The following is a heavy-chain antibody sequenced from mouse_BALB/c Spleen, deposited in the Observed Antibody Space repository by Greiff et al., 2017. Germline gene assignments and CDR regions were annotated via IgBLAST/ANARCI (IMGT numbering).Heavy chain of an antibody. Sequence: DVKLVESGGGLVQPGGSLKLSCAASGFTFSSYTMSWVRQTPEKRLEWVAYISNGGGSTYYPDTVKGRFTISRDNAKNTLYLQMSSLKSEDTAMYYCARRPPTGYFDYWGQGTTLTVSS. D-gene: IGHD4-1*02. CDR1: GFTFSSYT. CDR2: ISNGGGST. CDR3: ARRPPTGYFDY. J-gene: IGHJ2*01. V-gene: IGHV5-12-2*01.